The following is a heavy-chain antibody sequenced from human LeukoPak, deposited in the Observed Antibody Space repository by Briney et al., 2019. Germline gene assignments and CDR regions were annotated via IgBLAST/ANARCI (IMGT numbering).Heavy chain of an antibody. J-gene: IGHJ4*02. CDR1: GGTFSSYA. CDR2: IIPIFGTA. Sequence: GASVKVSCKASGGTFSSYAISWVRQAPGQGLEWMGRIIPIFGTANYAQKFQGRVTITTDESTSTAYMELSSLRSEDTAVYYCARDREDYYDSSGYYYGYYWGQGTLVTVSS. D-gene: IGHD3-22*01. V-gene: IGHV1-69*05. CDR3: ARDREDYYDSSGYYYGYY.